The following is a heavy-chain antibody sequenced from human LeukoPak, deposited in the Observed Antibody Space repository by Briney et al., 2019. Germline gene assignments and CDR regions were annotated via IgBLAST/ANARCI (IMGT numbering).Heavy chain of an antibody. CDR2: ISAYNGNT. Sequence: ASVKVSCKASGYTFTSYGISWVRQAPGQGLEWMGWISAYNGNTNYAQKFQGRVTITRNTSISTAYMELSSLRSEDTAVYYCARVYSSPSYNYYYYYMDVWGKGTTVTVSS. J-gene: IGHJ6*03. CDR3: ARVYSSPSYNYYYYYMDV. V-gene: IGHV1-18*01. CDR1: GYTFTSYG. D-gene: IGHD6-6*01.